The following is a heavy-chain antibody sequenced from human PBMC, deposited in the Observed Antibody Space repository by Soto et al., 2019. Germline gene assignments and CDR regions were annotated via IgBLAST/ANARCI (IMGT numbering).Heavy chain of an antibody. CDR1: GFTFSSYA. V-gene: IGHV3-23*01. J-gene: IGHJ4*02. Sequence: EVQLLESGGGLVQPGGSLRLSCAASGFTFSSYAMSWVRQAPGKGLEWVSAISGSGGSTYYADSVRGRFTISRDNSKNTLYLQMNSLRAEDTAVYYCAKDRLLGELSSIFDYWGQGTLVTVSS. CDR2: ISGSGGST. D-gene: IGHD3-16*02. CDR3: AKDRLLGELSSIFDY.